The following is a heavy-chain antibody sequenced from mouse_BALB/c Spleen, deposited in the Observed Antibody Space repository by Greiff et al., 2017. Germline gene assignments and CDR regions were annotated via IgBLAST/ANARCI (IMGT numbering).Heavy chain of an antibody. Sequence: VQLKESGAELVKPGASVKLSCTASGFNIKDTYMHWVKQRPEQGLEWIGRIDPANGNTKYDPKFQGKATITADTSSNTAYLQLSSLTSEDTAVYYCASGNYLDYWGQGTTLTVSS. V-gene: IGHV14-3*02. D-gene: IGHD1-1*02. CDR1: GFNIKDTY. J-gene: IGHJ2*01. CDR3: ASGNYLDY. CDR2: IDPANGNT.